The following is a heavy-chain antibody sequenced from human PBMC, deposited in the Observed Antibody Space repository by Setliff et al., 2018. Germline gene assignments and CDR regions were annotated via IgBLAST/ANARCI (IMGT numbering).Heavy chain of an antibody. J-gene: IGHJ5*02. CDR2: VYSSGSP. CDR1: GASISGSAYY. CDR3: ARHGGTCNVCNWFDP. Sequence: PSETLSLTCNVSGASISGSAYYWGWIRQPPGKGLEWIGSVYSSGSPYYNPSLKSRVTISMDTSKNQFSLKVNSLTAADTAVYHCARHGGTCNVCNWFDPWGQGILVTAPQ. V-gene: IGHV4-39*07. D-gene: IGHD2-15*01.